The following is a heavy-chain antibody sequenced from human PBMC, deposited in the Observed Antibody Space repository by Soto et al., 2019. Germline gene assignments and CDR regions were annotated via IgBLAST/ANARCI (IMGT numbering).Heavy chain of an antibody. CDR2: VYSRGTT. CDR3: GRRLFGDYGHYCDS. V-gene: IGHV4-59*08. J-gene: IGHJ4*02. CDR1: GGKSGDLG. Sequence: LVILRVRWTVAGGKSGDLGWSWILQTQERGLEWIGYVYSRGTTNYNPSSGTTNYNPSLKSRVTISVDTSKNQFSLKLTSVTAADTAVYYCGRRLFGDYGHYCDSCGQATPVTV. D-gene: IGHD4-17*01.